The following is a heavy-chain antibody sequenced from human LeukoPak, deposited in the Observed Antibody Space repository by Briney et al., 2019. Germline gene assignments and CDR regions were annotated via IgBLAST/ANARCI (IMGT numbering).Heavy chain of an antibody. D-gene: IGHD4-17*01. Sequence: GGSLRLSCAASGFTFSTNAMSWVRQAPGKGLEWVSGISRSGGSTYYADSVKGRFTISRDNSKNTLYLQMNSLRGEDTAVYYCAKTGSTVTALNWFDPWGQGSLVTVSS. CDR1: GFTFSTNA. CDR3: AKTGSTVTALNWFDP. J-gene: IGHJ5*02. CDR2: ISRSGGST. V-gene: IGHV3-23*01.